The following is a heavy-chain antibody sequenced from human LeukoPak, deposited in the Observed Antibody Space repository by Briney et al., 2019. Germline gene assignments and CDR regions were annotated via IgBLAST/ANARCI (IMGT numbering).Heavy chain of an antibody. CDR3: ARYCTFRTRSGTKFDS. CDR2: INQDESEK. Sequence: ETLSLTCTVSGYSISTGYYWGWIRQTPGKGLEWVATINQDESEKYYLDSVKGRFTISRDTAKNSLYLQMYSLTAEDTALYYCARYCTFRTRSGTKFDSWGPGTLVTVSS. CDR1: GYSISTGYY. V-gene: IGHV3-7*03. D-gene: IGHD1-1*01. J-gene: IGHJ4*02.